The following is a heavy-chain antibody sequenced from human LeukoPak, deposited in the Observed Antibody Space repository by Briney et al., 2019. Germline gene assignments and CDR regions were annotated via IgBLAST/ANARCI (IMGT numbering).Heavy chain of an antibody. CDR2: IYYSGST. CDR1: GGSISSSSYY. V-gene: IGHV4-39*01. Sequence: SETLSLTCTVAGGSISSSSYYWGWIRQPPGKGLELIGSIYYSGSTYYNPSLKSRVTISVDTSKNQFSLKLSSVTAADTAVYYWARQTLYLGYCSSTSCHDWFDPWGQGTLVTVSS. CDR3: ARQTLYLGYCSSTSCHDWFDP. J-gene: IGHJ5*02. D-gene: IGHD2-2*01.